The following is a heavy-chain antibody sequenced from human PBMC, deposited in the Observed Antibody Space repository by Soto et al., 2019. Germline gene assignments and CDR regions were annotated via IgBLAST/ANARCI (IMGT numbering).Heavy chain of an antibody. CDR3: ARHGGYYLDY. CDR1: RRSFSGYY. V-gene: IGHV4-34*01. Sequence: PSETLSLTCAFYRRSFSGYYWSWIRQFPGKGLEWIGELYQGLSIAYNTSLESRVTISGDSPKNHFSLKLTSLTAADTAVYYCARHGGYYLDYWSLGTWVTVSS. CDR2: LYQGLSI. J-gene: IGHJ4*02.